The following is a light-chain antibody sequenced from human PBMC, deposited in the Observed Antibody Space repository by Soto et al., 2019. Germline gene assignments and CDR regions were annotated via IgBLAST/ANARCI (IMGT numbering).Light chain of an antibody. Sequence: VLTQSPGTLSLSPGERATISCRASQTISSSYLAWYQHKPGQAPRLLIYGASSRATGIPHRFSGSGSGTDFTLTISRLEPEDCGVYYCQQYGGSPPNTFGQGTRLEIK. J-gene: IGKJ2*01. CDR2: GAS. CDR1: QTISSSY. CDR3: QQYGGSPPNT. V-gene: IGKV3-20*01.